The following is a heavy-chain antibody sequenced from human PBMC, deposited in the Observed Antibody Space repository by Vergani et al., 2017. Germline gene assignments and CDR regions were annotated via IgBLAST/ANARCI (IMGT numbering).Heavy chain of an antibody. CDR3: ARDGGEYDKDALDV. J-gene: IGHJ3*01. CDR2: IYTSGAT. CDR1: GGSFSTGGQS. V-gene: IGHV4-61*02. D-gene: IGHD2-21*01. Sequence: QVQLQESGPGLVKPSQTLSLTCTVSGGSFSTGGQSWTWLRQSAGKGLEWIGRIYTSGATNYNPSLRSRAIMSVDASKEQLSLKLTSVTAADTAVYYCARDGGEYDKDALDVWGQGTKVTVTS.